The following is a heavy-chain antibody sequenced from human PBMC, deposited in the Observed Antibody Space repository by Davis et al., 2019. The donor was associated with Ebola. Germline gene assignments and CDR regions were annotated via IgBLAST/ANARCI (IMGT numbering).Heavy chain of an antibody. CDR2: IYFSGST. J-gene: IGHJ2*01. CDR3: AREHMITFGGVIVENWYFDL. D-gene: IGHD3-16*02. CDR1: GGSISSYY. Sequence: MPSETLSLTCTVSGGSISSYYWSWIRQPPGQGLEWIGSIYFSGSTNYNPSLKSRVTISVDTSKNQFSLKLSSVTAADTAVYYCAREHMITFGGVIVENWYFDLWGRGTLVTVSS. V-gene: IGHV4-59*12.